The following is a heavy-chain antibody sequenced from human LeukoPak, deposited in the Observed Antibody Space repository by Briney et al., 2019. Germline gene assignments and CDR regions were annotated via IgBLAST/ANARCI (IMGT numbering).Heavy chain of an antibody. D-gene: IGHD6-19*01. J-gene: IGHJ4*02. CDR3: ARVGSGWYQTFDY. CDR2: IKQDGSER. CDR1: GFTFSSFW. Sequence: GGALSLSCAASGFTFSSFWMSWVRQAPGKGLEGVANIKQDGSERYYVDSVKGRFTISRDNAKNSLYLQMNSLRAEDTAVYYCARVGSGWYQTFDYWGQGTLVTVSS. V-gene: IGHV3-7*01.